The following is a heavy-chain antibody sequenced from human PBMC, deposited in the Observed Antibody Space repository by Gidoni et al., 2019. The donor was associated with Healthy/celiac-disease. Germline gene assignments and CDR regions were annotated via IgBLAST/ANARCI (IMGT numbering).Heavy chain of an antibody. CDR1: GFSLSTSGVG. CDR2: IYWDDDK. Sequence: QITLKESGPTLVKPTQTLTLTCTFSGFSLSTSGVGVGWIRQPPGKALEWLALIYWDDDKRYSPSLKSRLTITKDTSKNQVVLTMTNMDPVETATYYCAHRLHSSSWSTLDYWGQGTLVTVSS. D-gene: IGHD6-13*01. J-gene: IGHJ4*02. V-gene: IGHV2-5*02. CDR3: AHRLHSSSWSTLDY.